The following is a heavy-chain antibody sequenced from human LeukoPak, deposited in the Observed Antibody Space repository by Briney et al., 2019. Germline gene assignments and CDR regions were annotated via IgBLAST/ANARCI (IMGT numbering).Heavy chain of an antibody. CDR1: GGSISXXX. J-gene: IGHJ5*02. V-gene: IGHV4-59*01. CDR3: AREGTYGWYNWFDP. D-gene: IGHD6-19*01. CDR2: IYRTGXT. Sequence: SETLXLXXXVSGGSISXXXXXXXRQPPXXXXXXXGYIYRTGXTNYNPXXXXRVTXXPDTSKNQFSLRLTSVTAADTAVYYCAREGTYGWYNWFDPWGQGTLVTVSS.